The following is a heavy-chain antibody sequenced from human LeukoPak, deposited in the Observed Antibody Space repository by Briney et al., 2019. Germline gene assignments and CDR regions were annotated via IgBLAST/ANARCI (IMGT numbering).Heavy chain of an antibody. J-gene: IGHJ4*02. Sequence: PSETLSLTCTVSGGSISSYYWSWIRQPPWKGLEWIGSIYYSGSTYYNPSLKSRVTISVDTSKNQFSLKLSSVTAADTAVYYCARGGRSTSFDYWGQGTLVTVSS. D-gene: IGHD2-2*01. CDR3: ARGGRSTSFDY. CDR1: GGSISSYY. V-gene: IGHV4-59*12. CDR2: IYYSGST.